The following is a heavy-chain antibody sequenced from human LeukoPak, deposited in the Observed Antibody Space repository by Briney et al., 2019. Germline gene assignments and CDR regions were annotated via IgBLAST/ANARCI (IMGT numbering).Heavy chain of an antibody. Sequence: PGGSLRLSCAASGFTFDDYAMHWVRQAPGKGLEWVSGISYNSDTIAYADSVKGRFTISRDNAKNSLYLQMNSLRAEDTALYYCAKDYCGGDCYSGWYFDLRAVAPWSLSPQ. CDR1: GFTFDDYA. CDR2: ISYNSDTI. D-gene: IGHD2-21*02. V-gene: IGHV3-9*01. CDR3: AKDYCGGDCYSGWYFDL. J-gene: IGHJ2*01.